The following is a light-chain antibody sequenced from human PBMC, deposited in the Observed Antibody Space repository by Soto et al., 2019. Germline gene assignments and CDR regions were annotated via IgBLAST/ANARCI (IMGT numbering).Light chain of an antibody. V-gene: IGKV3-20*01. Sequence: EFGLPHSACTLTLSPGERAPLSCRPSQSVSSSYLAWYQRKPRQAPRRLIYGASSRATGIPDRFSSSRSGTDFSLTISRREHEDFATDYCRQLNTSPWTFGQGTRVE. CDR2: GAS. J-gene: IGKJ5*01. CDR1: QSVSSSY. CDR3: RQLNTSPWT.